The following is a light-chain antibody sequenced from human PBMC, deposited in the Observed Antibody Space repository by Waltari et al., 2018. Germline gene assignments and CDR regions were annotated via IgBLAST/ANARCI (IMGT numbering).Light chain of an antibody. CDR1: QTVETW. Sequence: DIQMTQSPSTLSASPGDSVTITCRASQTVETWLAWYQQKPGRPPKFLIHKASTLETGVPARFRGSGSGTEVTLTINGLQVDDFATYYCQQYNFDPWTFGQGTRVEIK. J-gene: IGKJ1*01. CDR3: QQYNFDPWT. V-gene: IGKV1-5*03. CDR2: KAS.